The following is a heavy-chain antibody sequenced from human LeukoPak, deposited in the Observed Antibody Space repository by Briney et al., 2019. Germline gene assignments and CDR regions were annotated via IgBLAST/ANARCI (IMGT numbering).Heavy chain of an antibody. D-gene: IGHD1-26*01. CDR1: GGFITSSTHY. V-gene: IGHV4-39*01. CDR2: IYYSGSI. Sequence: KPSETLSLTCTVSGGFITSSTHYWGWIRRPPGKGLEWIGSIYYSGSIYSNPSLKSRVTISVDTSNNQFSLNLSSMTAADTAVYYCARHPLRRVGATFHAFDIWGQGTTVTVSS. J-gene: IGHJ3*02. CDR3: ARHPLRRVGATFHAFDI.